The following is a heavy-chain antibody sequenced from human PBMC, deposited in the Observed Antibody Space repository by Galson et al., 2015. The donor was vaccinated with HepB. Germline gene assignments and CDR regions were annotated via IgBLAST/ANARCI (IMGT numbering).Heavy chain of an antibody. CDR3: AKGVRVGVVAATHFDY. V-gene: IGHV3-11*05. CDR1: GFTFSDYY. Sequence: SLRLSCAASGFTFSDYYMSWIRQAPGKGLEWVSYISSSSSYTNYADSVKGRFTISRDNSKNTLYLQMNSLRAEDTAVYYCAKGVRVGVVAATHFDYWGQGTLVTVSS. D-gene: IGHD2-15*01. CDR2: ISSSSSYT. J-gene: IGHJ4*02.